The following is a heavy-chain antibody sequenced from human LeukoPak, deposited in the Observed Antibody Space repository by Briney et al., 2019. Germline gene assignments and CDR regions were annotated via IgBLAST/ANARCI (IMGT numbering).Heavy chain of an antibody. Sequence: SETLSLTCTVSSYSFSITSGYHWGWTRQPPGEGLEWIGTIYHSGSTYYNPSLKSRVTMSVDTSKSQFSLKLSSVTAADTAVYYCARVSPGLYDSSGYPAREWSYWGQGTLVTVSS. CDR2: IYHSGST. V-gene: IGHV4-38-2*02. J-gene: IGHJ4*02. CDR1: SYSFSITSGYH. D-gene: IGHD3-22*01. CDR3: ARVSPGLYDSSGYPAREWSY.